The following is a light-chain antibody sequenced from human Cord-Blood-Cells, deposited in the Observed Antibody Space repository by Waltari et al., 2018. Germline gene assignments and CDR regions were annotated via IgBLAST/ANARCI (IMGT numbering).Light chain of an antibody. V-gene: IGLV1-47*01. CDR1: SSNIGSNY. CDR3: AAWDDSLSGPV. J-gene: IGLJ3*02. Sequence: QSVLTQPPSASGTPGQRVTISCSGSSSNIGSNYVYWYQQLPGTAPKLLIYRNNQRPSGVPERFSGSKPGTSASLAISGLRSEDEADYYCAAWDDSLSGPVFGGGTKLTVL. CDR2: RNN.